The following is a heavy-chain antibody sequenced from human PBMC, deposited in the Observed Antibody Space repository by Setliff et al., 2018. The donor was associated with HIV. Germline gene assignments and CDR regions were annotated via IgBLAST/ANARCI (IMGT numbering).Heavy chain of an antibody. CDR1: GFTFNNAW. V-gene: IGHV3-15*01. CDR2: ITDGGTT. J-gene: IGHJ4*02. D-gene: IGHD1-1*01. CDR3: ASGSSSWNDMLNC. Sequence: GGSLRLSCAASGFTFNNAWMSWVRQAPGKGPEWVGRITDGGTTEYAASVEGRFTLSRDDSQNSLSLQMNSLKTEDTAVYFCASGSSSWNDMLNCWGQGALVTV.